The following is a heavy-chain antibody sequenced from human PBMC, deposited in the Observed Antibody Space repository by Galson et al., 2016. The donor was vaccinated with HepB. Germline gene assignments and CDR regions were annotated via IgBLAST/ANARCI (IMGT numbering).Heavy chain of an antibody. CDR1: GFTFNTYS. V-gene: IGHV3-21*01. CDR2: ISGTRTYI. Sequence: SLRLSCAASGFTFNTYSMNWIRQAPGTGLEWVSSISGTRTYIYYADSVKGRFTISRDNAKNSLYLQMNNVRAEDTAVYYCARDLRGMIRFFDWSTHFDSWGQGTLVTVSS. D-gene: IGHD3-9*01. J-gene: IGHJ4*02. CDR3: ARDLRGMIRFFDWSTHFDS.